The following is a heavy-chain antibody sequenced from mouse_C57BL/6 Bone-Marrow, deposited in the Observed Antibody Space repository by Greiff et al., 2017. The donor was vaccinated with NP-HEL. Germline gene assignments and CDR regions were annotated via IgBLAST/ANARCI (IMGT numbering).Heavy chain of an antibody. CDR2: IYPGDGDT. D-gene: IGHD1-1*01. J-gene: IGHJ2*01. V-gene: IGHV1-80*01. CDR3: ARSEITTVVDY. CDR1: GYAFSSYW. Sequence: QVQLQQSGAELVKPGASVKISCIASGYAFSSYWMNWVKQRPGKGLEWIGQIYPGDGDTNYNGKFKGKATLTADKSTSTAYMQLSSLTSEDSAVYFCARSEITTVVDYWGQGTTLTVSS.